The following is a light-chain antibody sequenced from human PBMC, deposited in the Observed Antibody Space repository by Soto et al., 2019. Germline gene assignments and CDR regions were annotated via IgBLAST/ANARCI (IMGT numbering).Light chain of an antibody. V-gene: IGKV1-39*01. J-gene: IGKJ1*01. Sequence: QMTQSPSSLSASVGDRVTITCRASQNIGSLLNWYQQKLGKAPKLLIYATSHLQSGVPSRFSGSGSGTDFTLTISSLQPEYFATYFCQQSHNAPQTFGQGTRVEI. CDR3: QQSHNAPQT. CDR2: ATS. CDR1: QNIGSL.